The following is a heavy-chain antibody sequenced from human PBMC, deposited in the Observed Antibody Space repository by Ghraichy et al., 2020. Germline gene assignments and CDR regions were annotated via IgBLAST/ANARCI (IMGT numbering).Heavy chain of an antibody. J-gene: IGHJ3*02. V-gene: IGHV3-21*01. Sequence: LSLTCAASGFTFSTYSINWVRQAPGKGLEWVSSISSSSTYISYADSVKGRFTISRDNAKNSLYLQMNSLRAEDTGVYYCARDLSGGYGDDAFDIWGQGTMVTVSS. CDR3: ARDLSGGYGDDAFDI. CDR2: ISSSSTYI. D-gene: IGHD1-26*01. CDR1: GFTFSTYS.